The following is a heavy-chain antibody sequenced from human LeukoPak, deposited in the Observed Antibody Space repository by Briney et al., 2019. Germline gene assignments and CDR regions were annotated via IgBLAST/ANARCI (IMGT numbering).Heavy chain of an antibody. J-gene: IGHJ6*03. D-gene: IGHD6-13*01. Sequence: PGGSLRLSCAASGFTFRTYTMNWVRRAPGKGLEWLSSISSSSSTMYYADSVKGRFTISRDNAKNSMYLQMNSLRAEDTAVYYCARDRQQQLVREEDYYMDVWGKGTTVTVSS. CDR3: ARDRQQQLVREEDYYMDV. CDR1: GFTFRTYT. CDR2: ISSSSSTM. V-gene: IGHV3-48*01.